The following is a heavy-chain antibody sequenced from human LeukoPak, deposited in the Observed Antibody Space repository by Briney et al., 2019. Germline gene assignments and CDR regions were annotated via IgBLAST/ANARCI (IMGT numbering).Heavy chain of an antibody. V-gene: IGHV3-23*01. D-gene: IGHD2-2*01. J-gene: IGHJ4*02. CDR1: RFTFSSSA. Sequence: AGGSLRLSCEASRFTFSSSAMTWVRQAPGKGLERVSSISIDVDKTYYADSVKGRVTISRDNSKTTLYLQMNSLRAEDTAVYYCAKFSRSYCSSTRCSKYFDYWGQGTLVTVSS. CDR3: AKFSRSYCSSTRCSKYFDY. CDR2: ISIDVDKT.